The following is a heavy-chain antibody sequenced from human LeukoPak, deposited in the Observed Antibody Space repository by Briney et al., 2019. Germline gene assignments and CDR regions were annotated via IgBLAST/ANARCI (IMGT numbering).Heavy chain of an antibody. CDR2: INPNSGGT. V-gene: IGHV1-2*02. CDR3: ARDQAAALDP. D-gene: IGHD6-13*01. CDR1: GYTFTSYS. J-gene: IGHJ5*02. Sequence: GASVKVSCKASGYTFTSYSLNWVRQAPGQGLEWMGWINPNSGGTNYAQKFQGRVTMTRDTSISTAYMELSRLRSDDTAVYYCARDQAAALDPWGQGTLVTVSS.